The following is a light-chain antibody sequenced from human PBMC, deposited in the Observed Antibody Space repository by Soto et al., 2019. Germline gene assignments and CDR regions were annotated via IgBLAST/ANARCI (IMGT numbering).Light chain of an antibody. Sequence: EIVLTQAPGTLSLSPGERATLSCRASQSVSSSYLAWYQQKHVQAPRLLIYGASSRATGIPDRFSGSESGTDFTITISRLEPEDFAVYYCQQYGSAPPWTFGQGTQVEIK. J-gene: IGKJ1*01. CDR1: QSVSSSY. CDR3: QQYGSAPPWT. CDR2: GAS. V-gene: IGKV3-20*01.